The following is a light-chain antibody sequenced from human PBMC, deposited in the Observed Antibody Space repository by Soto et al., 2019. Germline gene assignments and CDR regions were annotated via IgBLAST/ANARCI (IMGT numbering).Light chain of an antibody. V-gene: IGKV3-11*01. CDR1: QSVSSY. CDR3: QQRFNWPRFT. CDR2: DAS. J-gene: IGKJ2*01. Sequence: EIVLTQSPATLSLSPGERATLSCRASQSVSSYLAWYQQKPGQAPRLLIYDASNRATGIPARFSGGGSGTDFTLTSSSLEPEDFAVYDCQQRFNWPRFTCGQGTKLEIK.